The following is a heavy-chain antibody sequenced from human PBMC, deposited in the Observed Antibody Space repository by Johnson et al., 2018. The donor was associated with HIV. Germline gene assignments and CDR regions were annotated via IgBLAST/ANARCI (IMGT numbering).Heavy chain of an antibody. J-gene: IGHJ3*02. D-gene: IGHD5-18*01. CDR2: ISYDGSNK. CDR1: GFTFSSYA. CDR3: AKERAYIRTFDI. Sequence: QVQLVESGGGVVQPGRSLRLSCAASGFTFSSYAMHWVRQAPGKGLERVAVISYDGSNKYYADSVKGRFTISRDNSKNTLYLQMNSLRAEDTAVYYCAKERAYIRTFDIWGQGTLVTVSS. V-gene: IGHV3-30-3*01.